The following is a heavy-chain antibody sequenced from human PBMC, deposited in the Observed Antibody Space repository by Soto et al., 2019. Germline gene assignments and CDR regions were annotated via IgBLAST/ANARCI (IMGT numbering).Heavy chain of an antibody. J-gene: IGHJ3*02. D-gene: IGHD3-16*01. Sequence: GGSLRLSCAASGFTFSSYSMNWVRQAPGKGLEWVSSISSSSSYIYYADSVKGRFTISRDNAKNSLYLQMNSLRAEDTAVYYCARRPLYDYTGERAAFDIWGQGTMVTVSS. CDR1: GFTFSSYS. CDR2: ISSSSSYI. CDR3: ARRPLYDYTGERAAFDI. V-gene: IGHV3-21*01.